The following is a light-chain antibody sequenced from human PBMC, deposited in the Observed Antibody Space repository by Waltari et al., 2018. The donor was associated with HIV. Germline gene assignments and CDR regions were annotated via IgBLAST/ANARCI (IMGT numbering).Light chain of an antibody. CDR1: SSHIGSNA. J-gene: IGLJ3*02. Sequence: QSVLTQPPSASGTPGQRVTISCSGSSSHIGSNAVTWYQQVPGTAPKLLIYSDNQRPSGVPDRFSGSKSGTSASLAISGLQSEDEANYYCAAWDDSLNGPLFGGGTKLTVL. CDR2: SDN. CDR3: AAWDDSLNGPL. V-gene: IGLV1-44*01.